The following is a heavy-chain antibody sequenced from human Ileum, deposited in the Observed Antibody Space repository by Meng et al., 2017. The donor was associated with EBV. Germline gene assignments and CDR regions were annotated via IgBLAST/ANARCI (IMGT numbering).Heavy chain of an antibody. Sequence: QVELREAGPGLVKPSETLSLTCAVSGGSISRRYWWSWVRQPPGKGLEWIGETSHSGSTNYSPSLKSRVTISLDKSKNQLSLKLNSVTAADTAVYYCASSDYYRSDYWGQGTLVTVSS. CDR2: TSHSGST. V-gene: IGHV4-4*02. CDR3: ASSDYYRSDY. D-gene: IGHD3-22*01. CDR1: GGSISRRYW. J-gene: IGHJ4*02.